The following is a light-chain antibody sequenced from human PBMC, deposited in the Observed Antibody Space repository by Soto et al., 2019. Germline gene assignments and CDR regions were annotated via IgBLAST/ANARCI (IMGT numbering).Light chain of an antibody. CDR2: AAS. CDR3: QQLNSYPLT. Sequence: IQLTQSPSSLSASVGDRVTITCRASQGISSYLAWYQQKPGKDPKLLIYAASTLQSGLPSRFSGRGSGTDFTLTISSLQPEDFATYYCQQLNSYPLTCGGGTKVEIK. J-gene: IGKJ4*01. CDR1: QGISSY. V-gene: IGKV1-9*01.